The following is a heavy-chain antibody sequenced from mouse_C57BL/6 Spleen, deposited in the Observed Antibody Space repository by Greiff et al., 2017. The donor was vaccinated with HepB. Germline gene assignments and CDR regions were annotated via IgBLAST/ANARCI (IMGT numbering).Heavy chain of an antibody. CDR1: GYSITSGYY. V-gene: IGHV3-6*01. D-gene: IGHD1-1*01. CDR3: ARDNYYGSSYYDY. Sequence: EVKLQESGPGLVKPSQSLSLTCSVTGYSITSGYYWNWIRQFPGSKLEWMGYISYDGSNNYNPSLKNRISITRDTSKNQFFLKLNSVTTEDTATYYCARDNYYGSSYYDYWGQGTTLTVSS. J-gene: IGHJ2*01. CDR2: ISYDGSN.